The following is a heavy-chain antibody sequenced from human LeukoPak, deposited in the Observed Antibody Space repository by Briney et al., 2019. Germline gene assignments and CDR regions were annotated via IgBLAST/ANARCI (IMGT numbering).Heavy chain of an antibody. CDR3: ARAYSSGWYQSGVYFDY. CDR2: INPNSGGT. CDR1: GYTFTGYY. Sequence: ASVKVSCKASGYTFTGYYMHWVRQAPGQGLEWMGWINPNSGGTNYAQKSQGRVTMTRDTSISTAYMELSRLRSDDTAVYYCARAYSSGWYQSGVYFDYWGQGTLVTVSS. D-gene: IGHD6-19*01. J-gene: IGHJ4*02. V-gene: IGHV1-2*02.